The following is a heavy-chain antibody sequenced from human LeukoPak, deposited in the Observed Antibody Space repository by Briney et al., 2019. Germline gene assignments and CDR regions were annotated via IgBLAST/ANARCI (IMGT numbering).Heavy chain of an antibody. Sequence: GASVKVSCKASGYTFTSYDINWVRQATGQGLEWMGWMNPNSGNTGYAQKFQGRVTMTRNTSISTAYMELSSLRSEDTAVYYCAKRGGSSWYSNWFDPWGQGTLVTVSS. CDR2: MNPNSGNT. D-gene: IGHD6-13*01. V-gene: IGHV1-8*01. J-gene: IGHJ5*02. CDR3: AKRGGSSWYSNWFDP. CDR1: GYTFTSYD.